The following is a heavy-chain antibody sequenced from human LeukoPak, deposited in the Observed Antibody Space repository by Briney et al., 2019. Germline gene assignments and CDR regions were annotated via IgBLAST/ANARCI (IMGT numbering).Heavy chain of an antibody. V-gene: IGHV4-4*02. CDR1: GGSISSGNW. Sequence: SEILSLTCAVSGGSISSGNWWSWVRQPPEKGLEWIGEIYHAGSTNYNPSLKSRVTISVDKSKNQFSLKLSSVTAADTAVYYCARVALYESSGHNYFDYWGQGTLVTVSS. CDR2: IYHAGST. J-gene: IGHJ4*02. D-gene: IGHD3-22*01. CDR3: ARVALYESSGHNYFDY.